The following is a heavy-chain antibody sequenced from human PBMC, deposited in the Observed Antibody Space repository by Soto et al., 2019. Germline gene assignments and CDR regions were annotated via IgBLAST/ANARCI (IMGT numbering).Heavy chain of an antibody. D-gene: IGHD3-22*01. Sequence: QVQLQESGPGLVKPSQTLSLTCTVSGGSISSGSYYWNWIRQHPGKGLEWIGYIYYSESTQYNPSLKSRVTISVDTSKNQFSLKLSSATAADTAVYYCARWYYASSAYYRWFDPWGQGTLVTVSS. CDR2: IYYSEST. V-gene: IGHV4-31*03. J-gene: IGHJ5*02. CDR1: GGSISSGSYY. CDR3: ARWYYASSAYYRWFDP.